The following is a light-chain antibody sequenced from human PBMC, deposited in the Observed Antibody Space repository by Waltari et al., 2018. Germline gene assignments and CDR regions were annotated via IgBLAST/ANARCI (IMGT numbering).Light chain of an antibody. CDR3: QAWDSSTVV. CDR2: QGS. Sequence: SYEVTQPPSVSVSPGQTASITCSGDKLGDKYACWYQQKPGQSPVLVIYQGSKRPSGIPERFSGSNSGNTATLTISGTQAMDEADYYCQAWDSSTVVFGGGTKLTVL. J-gene: IGLJ2*01. CDR1: KLGDKY. V-gene: IGLV3-1*01.